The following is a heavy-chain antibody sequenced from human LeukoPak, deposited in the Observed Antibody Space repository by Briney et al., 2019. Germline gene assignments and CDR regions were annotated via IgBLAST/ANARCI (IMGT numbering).Heavy chain of an antibody. V-gene: IGHV4-39*01. CDR1: GDSISSSSYY. CDR2: IYYSGST. Sequence: SETLSLTCTVSGDSISSSSYYWGWIRQPPGKGLEWIGNIYYSGSTYYNPSLKSRVTISVDTSKNQFSLKLSSVTAADTAVYYCARHSNPYSSSPFDYWGQGTLVTVSS. J-gene: IGHJ4*02. D-gene: IGHD6-13*01. CDR3: ARHSNPYSSSPFDY.